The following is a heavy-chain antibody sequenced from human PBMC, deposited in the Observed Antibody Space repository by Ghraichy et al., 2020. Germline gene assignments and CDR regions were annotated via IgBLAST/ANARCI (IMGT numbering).Heavy chain of an antibody. Sequence: SETLSLTCTVSGGSISSRSYYWGWIRQPPGKGLEWIASIYYSGSPYYNPSLKSRVTISADTSKNQFSLNLNSVTAADTAVYYCARLLYDRSGYYYFDYWGQGTLVTVCS. CDR3: ARLLYDRSGYYYFDY. V-gene: IGHV4-39*01. D-gene: IGHD3-22*01. CDR2: IYYSGSP. J-gene: IGHJ4*02. CDR1: GGSISSRSYY.